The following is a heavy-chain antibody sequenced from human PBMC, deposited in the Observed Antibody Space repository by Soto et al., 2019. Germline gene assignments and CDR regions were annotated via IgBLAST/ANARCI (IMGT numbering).Heavy chain of an antibody. J-gene: IGHJ4*02. CDR2: FSHVENSR. CDR1: GFTFSAYT. Sequence: QVQLVESGGGVVQPGRSLRLSCAASGFTFSAYTIHWVRQPPGKGLDWVAAFSHVENSRSYAYSVKGRFTISRDHSKNTVYLHMDSVGPEDTAVYYCVSGLTSGWPRGYWGQGTLVTVSS. CDR3: VSGLTSGWPRGY. V-gene: IGHV3-30-3*01. D-gene: IGHD6-19*01.